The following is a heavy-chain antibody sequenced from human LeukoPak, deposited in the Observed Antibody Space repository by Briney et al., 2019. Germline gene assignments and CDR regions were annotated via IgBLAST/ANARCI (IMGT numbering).Heavy chain of an antibody. CDR3: ARLIAVAGWFDP. Sequence: SETLSLTCTVSGGSISSYYWSWIRQPPGKGLEWIGYIYYSGGTNYNPSLKSRVTISVDTSKNQFSLKLSSVTAADTAVYYCARLIAVAGWFDPWGQGTLVTVSS. CDR2: IYYSGGT. D-gene: IGHD6-19*01. CDR1: GGSISSYY. V-gene: IGHV4-59*08. J-gene: IGHJ5*02.